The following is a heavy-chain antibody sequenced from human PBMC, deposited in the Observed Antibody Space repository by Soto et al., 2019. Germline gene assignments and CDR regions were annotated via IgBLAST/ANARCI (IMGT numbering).Heavy chain of an antibody. CDR3: AHIVVAGLGYYFDY. CDR1: GFSLSSTRMA. CDR2: IYWDDAK. J-gene: IGHJ4*02. V-gene: IGHV2-5*02. Sequence: QITLKESGPTLVKPTQTLTLTCTFSGFSLSSTRMAVGWIRQPPGKALEWLALIYWDDAKRYSPFLKSRLTITTDTSKHQVVLTMSNIDPVDTARYYCAHIVVAGLGYYFDYWGQGTLVTVSS. D-gene: IGHD6-19*01.